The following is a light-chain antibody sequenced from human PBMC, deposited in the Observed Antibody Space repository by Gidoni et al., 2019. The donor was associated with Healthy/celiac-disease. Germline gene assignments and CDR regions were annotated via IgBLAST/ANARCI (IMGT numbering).Light chain of an antibody. CDR3: RSYAGSNNWM. Sequence: QSALTQPLSASGSPGQSVTISCTGTSSDVGGYNYVSWCQQHPGKAPKLVIYEVSKRPSGVPDRFFGSKAGNTASLTVSGLQAEDEADYYCRSYAGSNNWMFGGGTKLTVL. CDR1: SSDVGGYNY. CDR2: EVS. V-gene: IGLV2-8*01. J-gene: IGLJ3*02.